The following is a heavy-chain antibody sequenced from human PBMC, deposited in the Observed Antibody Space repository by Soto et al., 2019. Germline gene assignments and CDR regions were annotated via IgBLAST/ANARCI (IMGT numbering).Heavy chain of an antibody. CDR1: GGSISNYY. D-gene: IGHD6-13*01. Sequence: SETLSLTCTVSGGSISNYYWSWIRQHPGKGLEWIGYIYYSGSTNYNPSLKSRVTISVDTSKNQFSLKLSSVTAADTAVYYCAAAGTRFDYWGQGTLVTVSS. J-gene: IGHJ4*02. CDR2: IYYSGST. CDR3: AAAGTRFDY. V-gene: IGHV4-59*12.